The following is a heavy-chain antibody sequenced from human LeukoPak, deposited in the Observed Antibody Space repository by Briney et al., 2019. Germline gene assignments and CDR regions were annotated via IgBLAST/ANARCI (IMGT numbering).Heavy chain of an antibody. CDR2: IYYSGST. V-gene: IGHV4-39*07. Sequence: SETLSLTCTVSGGSISSSSYYWGWIRQPPGKGLEWIGSIYYSGSTYYNPSLKSRVTISVDTSKNQFSLKLSSVTAEDTAVYYCARGDINWNYFDYWGQGTLVTVSS. J-gene: IGHJ4*02. D-gene: IGHD1-20*01. CDR1: GGSISSSSYY. CDR3: ARGDINWNYFDY.